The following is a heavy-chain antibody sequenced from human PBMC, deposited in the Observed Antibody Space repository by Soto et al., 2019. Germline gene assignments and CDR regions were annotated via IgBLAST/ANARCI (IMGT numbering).Heavy chain of an antibody. CDR2: TNPNSGNT. J-gene: IGHJ5*02. Sequence: ASVKVSCKASGYTFTSYDINWVRQATGQGLEWMGWTNPNSGNTGYAQKFQGRVTMTRNTSISTAYMELSSLRSEDTAVYYCARSAEMYSSGWYYWFDPWGQGTLVTVSS. CDR3: ARSAEMYSSGWYYWFDP. CDR1: GYTFTSYD. V-gene: IGHV1-8*01. D-gene: IGHD6-19*01.